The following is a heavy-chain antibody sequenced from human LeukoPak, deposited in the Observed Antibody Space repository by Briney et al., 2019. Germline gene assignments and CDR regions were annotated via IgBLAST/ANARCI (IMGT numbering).Heavy chain of an antibody. CDR2: IWYDGSRK. J-gene: IGHJ4*02. V-gene: IGHV3-33*08. Sequence: GGSLRLSCAASGFTFSNAWMSWVRQAPGKGLEWVAVIWYDGSRKYYADSVKGRFTISRDNSKNTLWLQMNSLRAEDTAVYYCARDDGSASGDYWGQGTLVTVSS. D-gene: IGHD6-25*01. CDR3: ARDDGSASGDY. CDR1: GFTFSNAW.